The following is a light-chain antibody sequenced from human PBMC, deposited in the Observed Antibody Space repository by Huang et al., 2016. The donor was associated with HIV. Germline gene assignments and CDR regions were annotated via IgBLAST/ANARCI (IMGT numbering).Light chain of an antibody. Sequence: DIQMTQSPSSLSASVGDRVTITCRASQSISSQLNWYQQKPGKAPNLLIYAASSLQSGVPSRFSGSGSGTDFTLTISSLQPEDFATDYCQQSYNTPRTFGQGTNLEIK. V-gene: IGKV1-39*01. CDR1: QSISSQ. CDR2: AAS. J-gene: IGKJ2*01. CDR3: QQSYNTPRT.